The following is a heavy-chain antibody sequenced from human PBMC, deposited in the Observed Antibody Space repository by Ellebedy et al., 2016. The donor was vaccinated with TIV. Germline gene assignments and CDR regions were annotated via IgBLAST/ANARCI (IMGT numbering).Heavy chain of an antibody. D-gene: IGHD3-10*02. CDR1: GFTFSSYW. J-gene: IGHJ4*02. V-gene: IGHV3-66*01. Sequence: GGSLRLSXAASGFTFSSYWMSWVRQAPGKGLEWVSVIYSGGTTYYADSVKGRFTISRDNSKNTLYLQMNSLRDEDTAVYYCARVYGVSTDFDYWGQGTLVTVSS. CDR3: ARVYGVSTDFDY. CDR2: IYSGGTT.